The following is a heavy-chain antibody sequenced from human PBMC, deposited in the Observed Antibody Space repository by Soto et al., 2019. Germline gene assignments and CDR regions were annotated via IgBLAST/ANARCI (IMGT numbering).Heavy chain of an antibody. CDR2: ISAYNGNT. D-gene: IGHD2-15*01. Sequence: ASVKVSCKASGYTFTSYGISWVRQAPGQGLEWMGWISAYNGNTNYAQKLQGRVTTTTDTSTGTAYMELRSLRSDDTAVYYCARDLCSGGSCYPDFQHWGQGTLVTVSS. CDR3: ARDLCSGGSCYPDFQH. V-gene: IGHV1-18*01. CDR1: GYTFTSYG. J-gene: IGHJ1*01.